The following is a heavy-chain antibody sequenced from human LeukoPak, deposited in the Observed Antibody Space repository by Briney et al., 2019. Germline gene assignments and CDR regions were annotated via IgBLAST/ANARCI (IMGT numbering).Heavy chain of an antibody. D-gene: IGHD3-3*01. CDR3: ARGGKQRFYYMDV. CDR2: IKQDGREK. Sequence: GWSLRLSCAASGFTFSSYWMSWVRQAPGKGLEGVANIKQDGREKYYVDSVKGRFTISIDNAKKSMYLQMKSLRAEDTAVYYCARGGKQRFYYMDVWGKGTTVTISS. V-gene: IGHV3-7*01. J-gene: IGHJ6*03. CDR1: GFTFSSYW.